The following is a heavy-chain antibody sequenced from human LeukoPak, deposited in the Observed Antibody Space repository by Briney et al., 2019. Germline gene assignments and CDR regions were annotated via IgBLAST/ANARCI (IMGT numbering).Heavy chain of an antibody. V-gene: IGHV3-7*03. Sequence: GGSLRLSCAASGFTFSSYWMSWVRQAPGKGLEWVANIKQDGSEKYYVDSVKGRFTISRDSSKNTLYLQMNSLRAEDTAVYYCAKVSNYYYYYGMDVWGQGTTVTVSS. CDR1: GFTFSSYW. CDR2: IKQDGSEK. CDR3: AKVSNYYYYYGMDV. J-gene: IGHJ6*02.